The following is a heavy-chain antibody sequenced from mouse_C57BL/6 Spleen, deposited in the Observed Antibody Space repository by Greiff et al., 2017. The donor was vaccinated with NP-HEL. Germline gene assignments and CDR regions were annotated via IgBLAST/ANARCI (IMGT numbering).Heavy chain of an antibody. J-gene: IGHJ3*01. CDR1: GFNIKDYY. CDR2: IDPEDGDT. V-gene: IGHV14-2*01. CDR3: ARGPYDYEGFAY. Sequence: EVQLQQSGAELVKPGASVKLSCTASGFNIKDYYMHWVKQRTEQGLEWIGRIDPEDGDTKYAPKFQGKATITADTSSNTAYLQLSSLTSEDTAVYYCARGPYDYEGFAYWGQGTLVTVSA. D-gene: IGHD2-4*01.